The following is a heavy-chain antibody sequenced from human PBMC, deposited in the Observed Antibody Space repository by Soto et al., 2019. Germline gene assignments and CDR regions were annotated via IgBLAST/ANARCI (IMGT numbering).Heavy chain of an antibody. V-gene: IGHV4-30-4*01. CDR1: GGSISSGDYY. Sequence: SETLSLTCTVSGGSISSGDYYWSWIRQPPGKGLEWIGYIYYSGSTYYNPSLKSRVTISVDTSKNQFSLKLSSVTAADTAVYYCARGSGRLRWYNYGMDVWGQGTMVTVSS. CDR2: IYYSGST. D-gene: IGHD4-17*01. CDR3: ARGSGRLRWYNYGMDV. J-gene: IGHJ6*02.